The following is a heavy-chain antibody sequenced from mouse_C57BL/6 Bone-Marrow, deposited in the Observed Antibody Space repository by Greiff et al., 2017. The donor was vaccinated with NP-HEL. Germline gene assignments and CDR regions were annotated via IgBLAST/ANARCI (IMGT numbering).Heavy chain of an antibody. CDR1: GYTFTSYG. V-gene: IGHV1-81*01. J-gene: IGHJ1*03. Sequence: QVQLKQSGAELARPGASVKLSCKASGYTFTSYGISWVKQRTGQGLEWIGEIYPRSGNTYYNEKFKGKATLTADKSSSTAYMELRSLTSEDSAVYFCARRGGSSLGPDWYFDVWGTGTTVTVSS. CDR2: IYPRSGNT. CDR3: ARRGGSSLGPDWYFDV. D-gene: IGHD1-1*01.